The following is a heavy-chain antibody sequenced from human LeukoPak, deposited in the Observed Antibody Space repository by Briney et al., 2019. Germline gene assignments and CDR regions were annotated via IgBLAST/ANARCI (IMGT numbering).Heavy chain of an antibody. CDR3: ARVYYDFWSGPVDY. D-gene: IGHD3-3*01. J-gene: IGHJ4*02. CDR1: GGSFSGYY. Sequence: SETLSLTCAVYGGSFSGYYWSWIRQPPGKGLEWIGEINHSGSTNYNPSLKSRVTRSVDTSKNQFSLKLSSVTAADTAVYYCARVYYDFWSGPVDYWGQGTLVTVSS. CDR2: INHSGST. V-gene: IGHV4-34*01.